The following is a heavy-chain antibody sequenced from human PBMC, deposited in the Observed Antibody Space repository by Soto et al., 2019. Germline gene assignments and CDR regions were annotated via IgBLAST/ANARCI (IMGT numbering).Heavy chain of an antibody. D-gene: IGHD3-22*01. J-gene: IGHJ6*02. CDR3: AKEDDSSVGYYGMDV. Sequence: PGGSLRLSCAASGFTFSSYAMSWVRQAPGKGLEWVSAISGSGGSTYYADSVKGRFTISRDNSKNTLYLQINSLRAEDTAVYYCAKEDDSSVGYYGMDVWGQGTTVTVYS. CDR2: ISGSGGST. CDR1: GFTFSSYA. V-gene: IGHV3-23*01.